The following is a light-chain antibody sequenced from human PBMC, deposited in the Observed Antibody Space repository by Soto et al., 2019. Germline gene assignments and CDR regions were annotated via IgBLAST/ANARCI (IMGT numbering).Light chain of an antibody. V-gene: IGKV3-20*01. CDR2: GAS. CDR1: QGVSSNS. CDR3: QQYGNSPIT. J-gene: IGKJ3*01. Sequence: EVVLTQSPGTLSLFPVEGATLSCRASQGVSSNSLAWYQHQPGQAPRLLIYGASRRATGIPDRFSGSGSATDFTLTIGRLEPEDLAVYYCQQYGNSPITFGPGTKVDIK.